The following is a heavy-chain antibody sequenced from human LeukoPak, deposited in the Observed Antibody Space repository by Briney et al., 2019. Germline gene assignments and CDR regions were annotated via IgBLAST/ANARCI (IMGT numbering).Heavy chain of an antibody. V-gene: IGHV4-34*01. Sequence: SETLSLTCAVYGGSFSGYYWSWIRQPPGKGLEWMGEINHSGSTNYNPSLKSRVTISVDTSKNQFSLKLSSVTAADTAVYYCARVRKTRYCSSTSCPFFDYWGQGTLVTVSS. CDR3: ARVRKTRYCSSTSCPFFDY. D-gene: IGHD2-2*01. J-gene: IGHJ4*02. CDR1: GGSFSGYY. CDR2: INHSGST.